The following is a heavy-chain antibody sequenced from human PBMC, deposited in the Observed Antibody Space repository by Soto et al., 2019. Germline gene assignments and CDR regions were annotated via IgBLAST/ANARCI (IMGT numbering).Heavy chain of an antibody. D-gene: IGHD2-15*01. CDR1: GFTFSDFY. V-gene: IGHV3-11*01. CDR3: ARDHMQYEPQYYY. CDR2: ISSSGNTI. J-gene: IGHJ4*01. Sequence: QVQLVESGGGLVKPGGSLRLSCAASGFTFSDFYMSWIRQAPGKGLEWVSYISSSGNTIYYADSVKGRFTISRDNAMNSQYQQMNSLRAEDTATYACARDHMQYEPQYYYWGQGNLVTVSS.